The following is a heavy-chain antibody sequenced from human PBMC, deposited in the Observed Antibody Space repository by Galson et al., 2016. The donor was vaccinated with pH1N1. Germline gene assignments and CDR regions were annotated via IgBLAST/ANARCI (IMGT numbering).Heavy chain of an antibody. CDR2: ISWNSNSI. CDR1: GFAFDDFA. CDR3: AKGAGRYYFGSGSLNY. D-gene: IGHD3-10*01. V-gene: IGHV3-9*01. Sequence: SLRLSCAASGFAFDDFAMHWVRHVPGKGLEWVSGISWNSNSIGYAASVKGRFTISRDSAKKSLFLQMNSLRVEDTALYYCAKGAGRYYFGSGSLNYWGQGTQVTVSS. J-gene: IGHJ4*02.